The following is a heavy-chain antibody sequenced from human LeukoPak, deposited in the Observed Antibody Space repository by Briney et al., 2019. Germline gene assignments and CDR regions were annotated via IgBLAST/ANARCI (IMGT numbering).Heavy chain of an antibody. CDR1: GYTFTGYY. J-gene: IGHJ6*03. V-gene: IGHV1-2*02. CDR2: INPNSGGT. CDR3: ARIMTTVTPRGYYYYMDV. Sequence: GASVKVSCKASGYTFTGYYMHWVRQAPGQGLEWMGWINPNSGGTNYAQKFQGRVTMTRDTSISTAYMELSRLRSDDTAVYYCARIMTTVTPRGYYYYMDVWGKGTTVTVSS. D-gene: IGHD4-17*01.